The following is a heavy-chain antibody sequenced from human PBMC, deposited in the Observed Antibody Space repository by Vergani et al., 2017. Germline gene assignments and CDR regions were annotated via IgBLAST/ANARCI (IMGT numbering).Heavy chain of an antibody. CDR3: ARDRTIFGVIITDYYMDV. V-gene: IGHV3-21*01. CDR1: GFTFSSYN. Sequence: EVQLVESGGGLVQPGGSLRLSCAASGFTFSSYNMNWVRQAPGKGLEWASSISSSRSYIDYADSVKGRFTISRDNAKNSLYLQMNSLRAEDTAVYYCARDRTIFGVIITDYYMDVWGKGTTVIVSS. D-gene: IGHD3-3*01. CDR2: ISSSRSYI. J-gene: IGHJ6*03.